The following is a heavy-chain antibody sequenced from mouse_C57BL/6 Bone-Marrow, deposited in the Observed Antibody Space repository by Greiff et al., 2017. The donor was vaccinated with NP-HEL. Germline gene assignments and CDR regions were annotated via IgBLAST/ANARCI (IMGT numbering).Heavy chain of an antibody. CDR2: IRLKSDNYAT. CDR3: TGRKLTMDY. Sequence: EVKVVESGGGLVQPGGSMKLSCVASGFTFSNYWMNWVRQSPEKGLEWVAQIRLKSDNYATHYAESVKGRFTISRDDSKSSVYLQMNNLRAEDTGIYYCTGRKLTMDYWGQGTSVTVSS. J-gene: IGHJ4*01. CDR1: GFTFSNYW. V-gene: IGHV6-3*01. D-gene: IGHD1-3*01.